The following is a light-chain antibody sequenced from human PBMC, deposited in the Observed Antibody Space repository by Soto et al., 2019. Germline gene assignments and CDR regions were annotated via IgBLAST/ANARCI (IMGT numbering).Light chain of an antibody. V-gene: IGKV3-15*01. Sequence: EIVMTQSPATLSVSPGERATLSCRASQSVSSNLAWYQQKPGQAPRLLIYGASTRATGIPARFSGSGSGTEFTLTISSLQSEDFADYYCQPYNNWPRTFRQGTKV. CDR1: QSVSSN. CDR3: QPYNNWPRT. J-gene: IGKJ1*01. CDR2: GAS.